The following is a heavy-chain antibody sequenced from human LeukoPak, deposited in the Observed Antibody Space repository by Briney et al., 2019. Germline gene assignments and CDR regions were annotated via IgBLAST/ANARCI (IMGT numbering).Heavy chain of an antibody. CDR1: GGTFSSYA. D-gene: IGHD3-16*02. Sequence: SVKVSCKASGGTFSSYAISWVRQAPGQGLEWMGGIIPIFGTANYAQKFQGRVTITTDESTSTAYMELSSLRSEDTAVYYCAIINYVWGSYRPEEDDWGQGTLVTVSS. V-gene: IGHV1-69*05. CDR2: IIPIFGTA. CDR3: AIINYVWGSYRPEEDD. J-gene: IGHJ4*02.